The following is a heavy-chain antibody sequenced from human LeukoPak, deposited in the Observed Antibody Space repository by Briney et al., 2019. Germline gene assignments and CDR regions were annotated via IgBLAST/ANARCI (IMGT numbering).Heavy chain of an antibody. D-gene: IGHD2-15*01. CDR2: INPNSGGT. CDR1: GYTFTGYY. V-gene: IGHV1-2*02. Sequence: ASVKVSCKASGYTFTGYYMHWVRQAPGQGLEWMGWINPNSGGTNYAQKFQGRVTMTRDTSISTAYMELSRLRSDDTAVYYCARALGPAAQPDYWGQGTLVTVSS. J-gene: IGHJ4*02. CDR3: ARALGPAAQPDY.